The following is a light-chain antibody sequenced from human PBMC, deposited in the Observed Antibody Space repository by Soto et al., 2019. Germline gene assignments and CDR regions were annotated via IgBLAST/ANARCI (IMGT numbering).Light chain of an antibody. CDR2: SNN. J-gene: IGLJ1*01. CDR3: AAWDDSLMGV. CDR1: NSNIGSNT. Sequence: QSLLAQPPPTSGTPGQRVTLSFSGNNSNIGSNTVNWYQQLPGTAPKLLIYSNNQRPSGVPDRFSGSKSGTSASLAISGLQSEDEADYYCAAWDDSLMGVFGTGTKVTVL. V-gene: IGLV1-44*01.